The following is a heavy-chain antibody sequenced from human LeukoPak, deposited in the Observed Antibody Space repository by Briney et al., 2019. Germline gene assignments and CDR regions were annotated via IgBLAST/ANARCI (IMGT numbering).Heavy chain of an antibody. CDR3: ARGRHPPRY. CDR2: IYYSGST. J-gene: IGHJ4*02. V-gene: IGHV4-39*07. CDR1: GGSISSSSYY. Sequence: PSETLSLTCTVSGGSISSSSYYWGWIRQPPGKGLEWIGSIYYSGSTYYNPSLKSRVTISVDTSKNQFYLKLSSVTAADTAVYYCARGRHPPRYWGQGTLVTVSS.